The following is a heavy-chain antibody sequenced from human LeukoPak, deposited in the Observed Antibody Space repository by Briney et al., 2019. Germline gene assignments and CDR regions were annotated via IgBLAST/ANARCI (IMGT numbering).Heavy chain of an antibody. CDR1: GFTFSSYA. CDR3: AKDRVVGSSWYYFDY. D-gene: IGHD6-13*01. Sequence: PGGSLRLSCAASGFTFSSYAMSWVRQAPGKGLEWVSAISGGGGSTYYADSVKGRFTISRDNSKNTLYLQMNSLRAEDTAVYYCAKDRVVGSSWYYFDYWGQGTLVTVS. CDR2: ISGGGGST. J-gene: IGHJ4*02. V-gene: IGHV3-23*01.